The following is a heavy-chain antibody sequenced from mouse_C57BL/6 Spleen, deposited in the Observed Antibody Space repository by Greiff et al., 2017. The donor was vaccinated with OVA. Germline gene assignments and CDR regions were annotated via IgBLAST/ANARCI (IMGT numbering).Heavy chain of an antibody. CDR1: GYTFTSYW. Sequence: QVQLQQPGAELVKPGASVKMSCKASGYTFTSYWITWVKQRPGQGLEWIGDIYPGSGSTNYNEKFKSKATLTVDTSSSTAYMQLSSLTSEDSAVYYCARDRDSSGYVYFDYWGQGTTLTVSS. CDR2: IYPGSGST. D-gene: IGHD3-2*02. V-gene: IGHV1-55*01. J-gene: IGHJ2*01. CDR3: ARDRDSSGYVYFDY.